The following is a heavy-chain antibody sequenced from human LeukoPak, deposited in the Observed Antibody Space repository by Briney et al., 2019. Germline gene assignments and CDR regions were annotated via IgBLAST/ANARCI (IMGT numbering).Heavy chain of an antibody. CDR3: ARGAVVVAATPMLDY. CDR2: IYHTGSA. CDR1: GETFADYY. V-gene: IGHV4-34*01. J-gene: IGHJ4*02. D-gene: IGHD2-15*01. Sequence: SETLSLTCAVYGETFADYYWTWVRQPPGKGLEWIGEIYHTGSANYNPSLKSRLTMSVATSKRQFSLTLTSVTAADAAVYYCARGAVVVAATPMLDYWGPGTLVTVSS.